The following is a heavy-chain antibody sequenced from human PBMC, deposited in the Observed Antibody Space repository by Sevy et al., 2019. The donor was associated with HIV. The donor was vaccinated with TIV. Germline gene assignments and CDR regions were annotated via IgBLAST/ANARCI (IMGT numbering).Heavy chain of an antibody. CDR2: ISYDGSNK. V-gene: IGHV3-30*18. CDR3: AKEDREGCSGGSCYSGILSDYYYYGMDV. Sequence: GGSLRLSCAASGFTFSSYGMHWVRQAPGKGLEWVAVISYDGSNKYYADSVKGRFTISRDNSKNTLYLKMNSLKAEDTAVYYCAKEDREGCSGGSCYSGILSDYYYYGMDVWGQGTTVTVSS. J-gene: IGHJ6*02. CDR1: GFTFSSYG. D-gene: IGHD2-15*01.